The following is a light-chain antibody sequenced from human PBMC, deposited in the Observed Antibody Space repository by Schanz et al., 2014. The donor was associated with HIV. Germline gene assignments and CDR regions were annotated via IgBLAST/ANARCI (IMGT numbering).Light chain of an antibody. Sequence: DFVMTQSPLSLPVTPGQPASISCRSSQSLLHSTGYNYVSWYLQKPGQSPQLLIYLGSNRASGVPDRFSGSGSGTDFTLKISRVEAEDVGVYYCMQSLQTPQFTFGPGTKVDIK. V-gene: IGKV2-28*01. CDR1: QSLLHSTGYNY. CDR2: LGS. CDR3: MQSLQTPQFT. J-gene: IGKJ3*01.